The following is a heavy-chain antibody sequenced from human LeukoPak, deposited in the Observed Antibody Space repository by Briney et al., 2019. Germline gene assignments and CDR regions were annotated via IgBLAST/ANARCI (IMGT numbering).Heavy chain of an antibody. CDR3: ARVRDGDYYDY. V-gene: IGHV3-64*04. CDR1: GFAFSSYA. D-gene: IGHD4-17*01. Sequence: GGSLRLSCSASGFAFSSYAMYWVRQAPGKGLEYVSAISRDGGSIYPADSVKGRFTISRDNSKNTLYLQMNSLRADDTAVYYCARVRDGDYYDYWGQGTQVTVSS. J-gene: IGHJ4*02. CDR2: ISRDGGSI.